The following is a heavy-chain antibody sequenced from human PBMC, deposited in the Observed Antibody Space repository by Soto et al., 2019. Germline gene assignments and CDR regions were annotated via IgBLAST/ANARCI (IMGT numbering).Heavy chain of an antibody. CDR2: INPNSGGT. CDR1: GCTFSDYY. J-gene: IGHJ4*02. D-gene: IGHD1-1*01. CDR3: AREPSTAKPEGVDF. V-gene: IGHV1-2*02. Sequence: ALGNVSGTASGCTFSDYYIHWVRQAPGQGLELMGWINPNSGGTKYAPKFQGGVTMTRDTSITTAYMELSRLRSGDTAVYYCAREPSTAKPEGVDFWGQGTLVTVS.